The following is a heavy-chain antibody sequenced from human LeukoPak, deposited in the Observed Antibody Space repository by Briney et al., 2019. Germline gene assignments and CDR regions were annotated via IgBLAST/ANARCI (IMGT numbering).Heavy chain of an antibody. CDR3: ARGIRGALKYIDS. J-gene: IGHJ4*02. CDR2: ISSTSAYK. V-gene: IGHV3-21*01. CDR1: GFVFSSFG. D-gene: IGHD3-10*01. Sequence: GGSLRLSCEASGFVFSSFGVLWVRQTPGKGLEWVSSISSTSAYKYYADSVRGRFTISRDNAKNSLYLQMDSLRAEDTAVYFCARGIRGALKYIDSWGQGTLVTVSS.